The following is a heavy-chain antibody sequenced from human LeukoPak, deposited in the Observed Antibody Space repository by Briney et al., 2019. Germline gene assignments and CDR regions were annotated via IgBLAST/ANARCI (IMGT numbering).Heavy chain of an antibody. CDR1: GDSISRYY. CDR3: ARLTRLSTSPDRYYLDY. D-gene: IGHD6-6*01. Sequence: WETLSLTCTVSGDSISRYYWSWIRQPPGKGLEWIGYIYTSGGTNYIPSLKGRVTISIDTSKNQFSLKLSSVTAADSAVYYCARLTRLSTSPDRYYLDYWGQGTLVTVSS. V-gene: IGHV4-4*09. CDR2: IYTSGGT. J-gene: IGHJ4*02.